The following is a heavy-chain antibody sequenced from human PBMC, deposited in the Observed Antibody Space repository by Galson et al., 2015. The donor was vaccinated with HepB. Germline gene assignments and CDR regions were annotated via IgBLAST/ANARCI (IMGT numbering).Heavy chain of an antibody. J-gene: IGHJ6*02. CDR3: ARGGALWFGATPYYYYGMDV. Sequence: SLRLSCAASGFTFSSYLMHWVRQAPGKGLVWVSRINSDGSSTSYADSVKGRFTISRDNAKNTLYLQMDSLRAEDTAVYYCARGGALWFGATPYYYYGMDVWGQGTTVTVSS. CDR2: INSDGSST. V-gene: IGHV3-74*01. CDR1: GFTFSSYL. D-gene: IGHD3-10*01.